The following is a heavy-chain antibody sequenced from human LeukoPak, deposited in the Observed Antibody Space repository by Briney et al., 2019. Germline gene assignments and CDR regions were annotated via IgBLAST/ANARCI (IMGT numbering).Heavy chain of an antibody. Sequence: SETLSLTCTVSGGSISSGDYYWSWIRQPPGKGLEWIGYIYYCGSTYYNPSLKSRVTISVDTSKNQFSLKLSSVTAADTAVYYCARGYYYDSSGYFLPVGFDYWGQGTLVTVSS. D-gene: IGHD3-22*01. V-gene: IGHV4-30-4*01. J-gene: IGHJ4*02. CDR1: GGSISSGDYY. CDR3: ARGYYYDSSGYFLPVGFDY. CDR2: IYYCGST.